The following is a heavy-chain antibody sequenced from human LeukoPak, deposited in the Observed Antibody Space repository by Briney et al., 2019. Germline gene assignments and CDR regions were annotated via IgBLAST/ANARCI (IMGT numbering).Heavy chain of an antibody. CDR3: ARTTESYDRSGYWVYYFDY. CDR1: GYTLTTHD. D-gene: IGHD3-22*01. Sequence: ASVRVSCKASGYTLTTHDINWVRQAPGEGLEWMGWIDPTNQNTYYAQKFQGRVTMTRNTSISTTYMELGSLRSEDTAVYYCARTTESYDRSGYWVYYFDYWGQGTLVTVSS. CDR2: IDPTNQNT. V-gene: IGHV1-8*01. J-gene: IGHJ4*02.